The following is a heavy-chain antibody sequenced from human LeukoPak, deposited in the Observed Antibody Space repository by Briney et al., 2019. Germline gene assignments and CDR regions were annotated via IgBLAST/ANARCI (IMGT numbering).Heavy chain of an antibody. J-gene: IGHJ4*02. D-gene: IGHD6-13*01. V-gene: IGHV3-23*01. Sequence: QPRGTLRLSCAASGFTFSSYAMSWVRQAPGKGLEWVSAISGSGGSTYYADSVKGRFTISRDNSKSTLYLQMNSLRAEDTAVYYCAKRIAAAGTGFDYWGQGTLVTVSS. CDR3: AKRIAAAGTGFDY. CDR1: GFTFSSYA. CDR2: ISGSGGST.